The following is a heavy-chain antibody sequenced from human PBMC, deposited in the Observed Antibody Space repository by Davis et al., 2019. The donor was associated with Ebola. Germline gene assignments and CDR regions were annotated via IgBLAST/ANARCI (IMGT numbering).Heavy chain of an antibody. CDR3: AREGYSSSWCGAHY. CDR2: IYYGGST. V-gene: IGHV4-59*01. Sequence: SETLSLTCTVSGASISSYYWTWMRQPPGKGLEWIAYIYYGGSTSYNPSLKSRVTISVDTSKNQFSLKLSSVTAADTAVYYCAREGYSSSWCGAHYWGQGTLVTVSS. CDR1: GASISSYY. D-gene: IGHD6-13*01. J-gene: IGHJ4*02.